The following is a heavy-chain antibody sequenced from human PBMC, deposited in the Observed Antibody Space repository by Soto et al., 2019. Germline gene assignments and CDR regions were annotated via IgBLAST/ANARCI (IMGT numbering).Heavy chain of an antibody. J-gene: IGHJ4*02. CDR1: GFTFSHYQ. Sequence: QVELVESGGGLVQPGRSLRLSCAASGFTFSHYQMHWVRQAPGRGLEWVAMIWSDGSREVYADSVRGRFSISRENSKSTHFLEMNTLTSEDTAVYYCVRGGEVGRWNCDYWGLGTLVTVSS. CDR3: VRGGEVGRWNCDY. D-gene: IGHD1-26*01. V-gene: IGHV3-33*01. CDR2: IWSDGSRE.